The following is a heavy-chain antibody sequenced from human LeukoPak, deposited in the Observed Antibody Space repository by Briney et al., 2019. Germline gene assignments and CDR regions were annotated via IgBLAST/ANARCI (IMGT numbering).Heavy chain of an antibody. Sequence: PSETLSLTCTVPGGSIGTFYWSWIRQSPGKGLEWIGYIYVTATRYNPYLQSRLTISVDRSRNQFFLNLSSVTAADTAVYYCARHIGGGIEDMDVWGKGTKVIVSS. V-gene: IGHV4-59*08. CDR2: IYVTAT. J-gene: IGHJ6*03. CDR1: GGSIGTFY. D-gene: IGHD3-16*02. CDR3: ARHIGGGIEDMDV.